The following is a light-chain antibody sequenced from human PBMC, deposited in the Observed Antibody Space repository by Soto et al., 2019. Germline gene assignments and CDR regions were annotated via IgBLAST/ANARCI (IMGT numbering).Light chain of an antibody. CDR1: SIDVGGYNY. CDR3: CSYAGSYRV. J-gene: IGLJ1*01. V-gene: IGLV2-11*01. Sequence: SVLTRAGSVSRSPGQSFPISYPGTSIDVGGYNYVSWYQQHPGKAPKLMIYDVSKRPSGVPDRFSGSKSGNTASLTISGLQAEDEAEYYCCSYAGSYRVFGTGTKVTVL. CDR2: DVS.